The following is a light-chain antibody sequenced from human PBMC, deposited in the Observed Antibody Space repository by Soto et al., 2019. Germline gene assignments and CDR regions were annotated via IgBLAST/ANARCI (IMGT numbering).Light chain of an antibody. CDR2: GAS. Sequence: EIVLTQSPGTLSLPLGERATLSCRASQSSTSSNLAWYQQKPGQAPRLLIYGASSRATGIPDRFSGSGSATDFTLTISRLEPEDFAVYYCQLYGSSPPYTFGQGTKLEIK. CDR3: QLYGSSPPYT. CDR1: QSSTSSN. V-gene: IGKV3-20*01. J-gene: IGKJ2*01.